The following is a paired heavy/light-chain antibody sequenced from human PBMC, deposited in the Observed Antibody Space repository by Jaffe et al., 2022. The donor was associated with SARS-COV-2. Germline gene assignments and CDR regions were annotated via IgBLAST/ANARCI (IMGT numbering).Heavy chain of an antibody. D-gene: IGHD5-12*01. J-gene: IGHJ6*03. CDR2: ISDSGNAE. CDR1: GFTFSDRY. Sequence: QVQLVESGGDLVKPGESLRLSCAASGFTFSDRYMSWVRLAPGKGLEWVAYISDSGNAEYYADSVKGRFTISRDNAKNSLFLEMNSLRAEDTALYFCARDPFRWSFGYRYYIMDVWGKGTTVTVSS. CDR3: ARDPFRWSFGYRYYIMDV. V-gene: IGHV3-11*01.
Light chain of an antibody. CDR2: GAS. CDR3: QQYGRSLT. CDR1: QSVDNNY. Sequence: EIVLTQSPGTLSLSPGDRATLSCKASQSVDNNYLAWYQYKSGQAPRLLLHGASNRATGIPDRFSGSGSGTDFTLTISSLDPQDFAVYFCQQYGRSLTFGGGTKVEI. J-gene: IGKJ4*01. V-gene: IGKV3-20*01.